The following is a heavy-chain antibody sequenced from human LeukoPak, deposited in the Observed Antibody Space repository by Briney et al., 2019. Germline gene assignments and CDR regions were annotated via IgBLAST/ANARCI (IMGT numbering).Heavy chain of an antibody. V-gene: IGHV5-51*01. CDR2: IDPSDSET. CDR1: GYSFTSYW. J-gene: IGHJ4*02. Sequence: GESLKISCKASGYSFTSYWIGWVRQMPGKGLEWMGIIDPSDSETRYTPSFQGQVTISVDKSLTTADLQWSSLKASDTAMYYCARQTAMGRSGDYWGQGTLVTVSS. CDR3: ARQTAMGRSGDY. D-gene: IGHD5-18*01.